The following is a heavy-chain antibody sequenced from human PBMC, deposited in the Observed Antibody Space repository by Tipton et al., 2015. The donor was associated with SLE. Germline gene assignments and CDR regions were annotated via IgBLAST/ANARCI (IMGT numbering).Heavy chain of an antibody. J-gene: IGHJ6*03. CDR2: INPSGGST. CDR1: GYTFTSYH. CDR3: ARFHDYYYYMDV. V-gene: IGHV1-46*01. Sequence: QVQLVQSGAEVKKPGASVKVSCKASGYTFTSYHLHWVRHAPGQGLEWMGLINPSGGSTTFAQKFQGRVTMTRDTSTSTVYMELSSLRSEDTAMYYCARFHDYYYYMDVWGEGTTVTVSS.